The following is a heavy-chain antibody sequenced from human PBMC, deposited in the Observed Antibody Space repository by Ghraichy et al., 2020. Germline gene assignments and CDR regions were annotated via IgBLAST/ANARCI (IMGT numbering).Heavy chain of an antibody. CDR1: GFSLSTSGVA. J-gene: IGHJ5*02. V-gene: IGHV2-5*01. CDR2: TYWNDDK. Sequence: SGPTLVKPTQTLTLTCTFSGFSLSTSGVAVGWIRQPPGKALEWLAITYWNDDKRYSPSLKSRLTITKDTSKNQVVLTMTNMDPVDTGTYYCAQRGATAARGWFDPWGQGTLVTVSS. D-gene: IGHD3-16*01. CDR3: AQRGATAARGWFDP.